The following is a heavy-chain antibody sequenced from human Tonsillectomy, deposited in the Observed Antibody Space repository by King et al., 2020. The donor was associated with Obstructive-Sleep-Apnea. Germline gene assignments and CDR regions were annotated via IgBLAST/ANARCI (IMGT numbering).Heavy chain of an antibody. CDR2: ISSSSSYI. V-gene: IGHV3-21*01. J-gene: IGHJ6*02. CDR1: GFTFSIYS. CDR3: ARDLRYSGSYYYYYGMDV. D-gene: IGHD1-26*01. Sequence: QLVQSGGGLVKPGGSLRLFCAAFGFTFSIYSMNWVRQAPGEGREWGSSISSSSSYIYYEDSVKGRFTISRDNAKNSLYLQMNSLRAEDTAVYYCARDLRYSGSYYYYYGMDVWGQGTTVTVSS.